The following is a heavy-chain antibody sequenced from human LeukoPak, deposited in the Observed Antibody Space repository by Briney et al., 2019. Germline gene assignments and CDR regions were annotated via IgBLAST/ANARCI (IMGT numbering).Heavy chain of an antibody. V-gene: IGHV3-30*18. J-gene: IGHJ4*02. CDR2: ISNDGRDK. CDR3: AKDRDYGASGYYFDY. CDR1: GFTFSTYG. Sequence: AGRSLRLSCAASGFTFSTYGMHWVRQAPGKGLEWVAVISNDGRDKYSADSVKGRFTISRDNSKNTLYLQMNSLRAEDTAVYYCAKDRDYGASGYYFDYWGQGTLVTVSS. D-gene: IGHD4-17*01.